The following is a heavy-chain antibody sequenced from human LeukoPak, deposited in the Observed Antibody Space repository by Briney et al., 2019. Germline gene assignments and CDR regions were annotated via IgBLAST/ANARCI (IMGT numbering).Heavy chain of an antibody. CDR3: ARSQGSGSYRDAFDF. CDR2: INPSGGST. D-gene: IGHD1-26*01. V-gene: IGHV1-46*01. J-gene: IGHJ3*01. Sequence: ASVKVSCKASGYTFTSYYMHWVRQAPGQGLEWMGIINPSGGSTSYAQKFQGRVTMTRDTSTSTVYMELSSLRSEDTAVYYCARSQGSGSYRDAFDFWGQGTMVTVSS. CDR1: GYTFTSYY.